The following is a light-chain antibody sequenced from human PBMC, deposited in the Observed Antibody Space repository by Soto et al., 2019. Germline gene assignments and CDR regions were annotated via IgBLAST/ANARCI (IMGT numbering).Light chain of an antibody. CDR3: QRYNSYFPS. J-gene: IGKJ2*01. CDR1: QSISSW. Sequence: DIQMPQSPSTLSASVGDRVTITCRASQSISSWLAWYQQKPGKAPKLLIYDASILESGVTSRFSGSGFGTEFTLTISGLQPDDFATYYGQRYNSYFPSFGQGTKLEIK. CDR2: DAS. V-gene: IGKV1-5*01.